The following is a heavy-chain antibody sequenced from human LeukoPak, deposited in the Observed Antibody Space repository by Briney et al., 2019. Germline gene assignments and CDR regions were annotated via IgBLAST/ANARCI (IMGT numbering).Heavy chain of an antibody. CDR2: ISWNSGSI. V-gene: IGHV3-9*01. CDR3: ARGSRWIQLWPNIDY. D-gene: IGHD5-18*01. CDR1: GFTFDDYA. J-gene: IGHJ4*02. Sequence: GGSLRLSCAASGFTFDDYAMHWVRHAPGRGLEWVSGISWNSGSIGYADSVKGRFTISRDNSKNTLYLQMNSLRAEDTAVYYCARGSRWIQLWPNIDYWGQGTLVTVSS.